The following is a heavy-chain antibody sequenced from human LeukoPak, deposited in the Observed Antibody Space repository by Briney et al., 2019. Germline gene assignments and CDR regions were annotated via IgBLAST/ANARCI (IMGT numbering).Heavy chain of an antibody. D-gene: IGHD4-11*01. CDR3: ARDLSNYFLHYIDF. V-gene: IGHV3-21*01. J-gene: IGHJ4*02. CDR2: ITSTSRDK. Sequence: GGSLRLSCVTSGFSFSDYNMNWVRQAPGRGLEWVSSITSTSRDKSYADSVRGRFTISRDNAKNSLFLQMDTLGAEDTAVYCCARDLSNYFLHYIDFWGQGTLVTVSS. CDR1: GFSFSDYN.